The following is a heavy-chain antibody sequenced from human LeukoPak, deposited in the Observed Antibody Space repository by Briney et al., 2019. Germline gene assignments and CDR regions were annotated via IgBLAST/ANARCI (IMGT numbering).Heavy chain of an antibody. J-gene: IGHJ4*02. CDR2: INYSGST. CDR3: ARSYYYVPGFAY. CDR1: GGSFSGYY. D-gene: IGHD3-10*02. Sequence: SETLSFTCAVYGGSFSGYYWSWIRQPPGKELVWIGEINYSGSTNYNPFLKSRVTISVDTSKNQFSLKLSSVTAADTAVYYCARSYYYVPGFAYWGQGTLVTVSS. V-gene: IGHV4-34*01.